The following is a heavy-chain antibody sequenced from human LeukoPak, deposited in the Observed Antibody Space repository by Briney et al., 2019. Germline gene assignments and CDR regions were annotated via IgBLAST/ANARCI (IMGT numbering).Heavy chain of an antibody. Sequence: SWSLSLTCTVSLDSTSSNCLNWVRQPPGKGLEWIGEIHRSGSPNYNPSLQSRVTISIDRSRNQIALELSSVTAADTAVYYCAREILGGFNPGAYWGQGTLVTVSS. V-gene: IGHV4-4*02. D-gene: IGHD1-14*01. CDR2: IHRSGSP. CDR3: AREILGGFNPGAY. CDR1: LDSTSSNC. J-gene: IGHJ4*02.